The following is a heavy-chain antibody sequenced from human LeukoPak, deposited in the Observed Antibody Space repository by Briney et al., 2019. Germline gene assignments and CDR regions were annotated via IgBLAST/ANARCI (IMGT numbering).Heavy chain of an antibody. V-gene: IGHV1-69*13. CDR1: GGTFSSYA. CDR3: ARNNEPDYWYYMDV. CDR2: IIPIFGTA. J-gene: IGHJ6*03. D-gene: IGHD1-14*01. Sequence: SVKVSCKDCGGTFSSYAISWVRQAPGQGREWMGGIIPIFGTANYAQKFQGRVTITADESTSTAYMELSSLRSEDTAVYYCARNNEPDYWYYMDVWGKGTTVTVSS.